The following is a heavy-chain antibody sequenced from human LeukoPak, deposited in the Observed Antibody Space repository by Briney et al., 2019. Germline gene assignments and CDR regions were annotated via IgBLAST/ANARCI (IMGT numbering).Heavy chain of an antibody. Sequence: SETLSLTCTVSGGSISSSSYYWGWIRQPPGKGLEWIGSIYYSGSTYYNPSLKSRVTISVDTSKNQFSLKLSSVTAADTAVYYCARTVAGTLDYWGQGTLVTVSS. V-gene: IGHV4-39*07. CDR2: IYYSGST. CDR1: GGSISSSSYY. D-gene: IGHD6-19*01. CDR3: ARTVAGTLDY. J-gene: IGHJ4*02.